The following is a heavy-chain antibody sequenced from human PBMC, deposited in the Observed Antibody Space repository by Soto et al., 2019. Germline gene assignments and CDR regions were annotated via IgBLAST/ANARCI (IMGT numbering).Heavy chain of an antibody. Sequence: SLRLPCVGAGFTFSSYGMHWVRQAPVKGRECVAVISDAGSSHYYAASVEGRFTISRENSKTTMSLHMDRLRVEDTDVYYCAKAWGGDCPDHGCSFGADYWGQGTPVTVSS. CDR1: GFTFSSYG. CDR3: AKAWGGDCPDHGCSFGADY. D-gene: IGHD3-16*01. J-gene: IGHJ4*02. CDR2: ISDAGSSH. V-gene: IGHV3-30*18.